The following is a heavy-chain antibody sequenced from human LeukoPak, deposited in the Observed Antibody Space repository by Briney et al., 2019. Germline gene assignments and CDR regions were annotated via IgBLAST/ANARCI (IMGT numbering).Heavy chain of an antibody. CDR1: GGTFSSYA. Sequence: SVKVSCKASGGTFSSYAISWVRQAPGQGLEWMGGIIPIFGTANYAQKFQGRVTITRNTSISTAYMELSSLRSEDTAVYYCARVSIVGATRDYWGQGTLVTVSS. CDR3: ARVSIVGATRDY. D-gene: IGHD1-26*01. CDR2: IIPIFGTA. V-gene: IGHV1-69*05. J-gene: IGHJ4*02.